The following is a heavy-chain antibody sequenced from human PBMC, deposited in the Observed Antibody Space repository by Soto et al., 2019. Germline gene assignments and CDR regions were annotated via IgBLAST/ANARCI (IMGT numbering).Heavy chain of an antibody. Sequence: LSLTCTVSGDSISSADYYWSWIRQTPGKGLEWVGHIFYSGTTYYNPSLKSRLTISVDTSKNHFSLRLTSVTAADTAVYYCARDLWVEPELYYYGMDVWGRGTTVTVSS. CDR3: ARDLWVEPELYYYGMDV. J-gene: IGHJ6*02. D-gene: IGHD1-1*01. V-gene: IGHV4-30-4*01. CDR1: GDSISSADYY. CDR2: IFYSGTT.